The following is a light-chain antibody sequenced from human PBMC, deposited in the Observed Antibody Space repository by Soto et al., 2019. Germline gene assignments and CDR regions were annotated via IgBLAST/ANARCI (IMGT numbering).Light chain of an antibody. J-gene: IGKJ1*01. Sequence: DIEMTQSPSSLSASVGDRVTITCRASQSISSYLNWYQQKPGNAPNLLIYAASTLQSGVPSRFSAYGSETDFTLTISNLQAEDFATYYCQQGYTTPRTFGQGTKVDIK. CDR3: QQGYTTPRT. V-gene: IGKV1-39*01. CDR1: QSISSY. CDR2: AAS.